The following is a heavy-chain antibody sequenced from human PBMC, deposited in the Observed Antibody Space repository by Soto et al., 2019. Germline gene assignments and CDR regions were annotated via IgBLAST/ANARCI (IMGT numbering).Heavy chain of an antibody. V-gene: IGHV4-59*01. CDR1: GGSISSYY. J-gene: IGHJ6*02. Sequence: SETLSLTCTVSGGSISSYYWSWIRQPPGKGLEGIGYIYYSGSTSYNPSLKSRFTISVDTSKNQFSLKLSSVTAADTAVYYCARDPRVGRNYYYYGMDVWGQGTTVTVSS. CDR2: IYYSGST. D-gene: IGHD2-2*01. CDR3: ARDPRVGRNYYYYGMDV.